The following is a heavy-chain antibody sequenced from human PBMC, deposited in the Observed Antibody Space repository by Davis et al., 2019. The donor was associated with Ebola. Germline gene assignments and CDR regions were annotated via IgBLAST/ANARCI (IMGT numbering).Heavy chain of an antibody. CDR2: ISSSSSYI. CDR1: RFTFSSYS. CDR3: ARDVVGASFDY. Sequence: GESLKISCAASRFTFSSYSMNWVRQAPGKGLEWVSSISSSSSYIYYADSVKGRFTISRDNAKNSLYLQMKSLRDEDTAVYYCARDVVGASFDYWGQGTLVTVSS. D-gene: IGHD1-26*01. J-gene: IGHJ4*02. V-gene: IGHV3-21*01.